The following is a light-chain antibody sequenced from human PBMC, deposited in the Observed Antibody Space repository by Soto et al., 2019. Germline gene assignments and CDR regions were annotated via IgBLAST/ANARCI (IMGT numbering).Light chain of an antibody. V-gene: IGLV1-44*01. J-gene: IGLJ1*01. Sequence: QSALTQPPSASGTPGQRVTISCSGSSSIIGSKTVNWYQQLPGTAPKLLIHTDNQRPLGVPDRFSGSKSGTSASLAVSGLQSEDEADYYCAAWDDSLDAPVFGTGTKLTVL. CDR2: TDN. CDR1: SSIIGSKT. CDR3: AAWDDSLDAPV.